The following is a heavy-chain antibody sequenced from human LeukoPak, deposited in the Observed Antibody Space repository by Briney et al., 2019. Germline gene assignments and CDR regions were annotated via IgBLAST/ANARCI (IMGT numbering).Heavy chain of an antibody. V-gene: IGHV1-18*01. CDR2: ISAYNGNT. J-gene: IGHJ6*02. CDR1: GYTFTSYG. CDR3: ARVLGYCSSTSCYTPYYYGVDV. Sequence: ASVKVSCKASGYTFTSYGISWVRQAPGQGLEWMGWISAYNGNTNYAQKLQGRVTMTTDTSTSTAYMELRSLRSDDTAVYYCARVLGYCSSTSCYTPYYYGVDVWGQGTTVTVSS. D-gene: IGHD2-2*02.